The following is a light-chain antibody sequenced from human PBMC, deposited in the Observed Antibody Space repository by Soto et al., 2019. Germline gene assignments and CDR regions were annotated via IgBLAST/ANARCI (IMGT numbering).Light chain of an antibody. V-gene: IGKV1-5*03. J-gene: IGKJ1*01. Sequence: DIQMTQSPSTLSASVGDRVTITFRASQSITDWLAWYQQKPGKAPKLLIYKASSLESGVPSRFSGSGSGTEFTLTISSLQPDDFATYYCQQYSSYTWTFGQGTKVDIK. CDR3: QQYSSYTWT. CDR1: QSITDW. CDR2: KAS.